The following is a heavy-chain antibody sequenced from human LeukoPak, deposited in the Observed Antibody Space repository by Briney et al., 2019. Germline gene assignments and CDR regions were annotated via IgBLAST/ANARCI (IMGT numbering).Heavy chain of an antibody. D-gene: IGHD3-10*01. CDR1: GGTFSSYA. V-gene: IGHV1-69*04. Sequence: SVKVSCKASGGTFSSYAISWVRQAPGQGLEWMGRIIPILGIANYAQKFQGRVTITADKSTSTAYMELSSLRSEDTAVYYCASRGTAYYYGSGSFDYWGQGTLVTVSS. CDR2: IIPILGIA. CDR3: ASRGTAYYYGSGSFDY. J-gene: IGHJ4*02.